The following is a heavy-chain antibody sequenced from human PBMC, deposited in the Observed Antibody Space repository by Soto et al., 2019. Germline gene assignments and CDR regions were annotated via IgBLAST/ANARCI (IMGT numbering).Heavy chain of an antibody. CDR1: GFTFSSYA. V-gene: IGHV3-23*01. Sequence: PGGSLRLSCAASGFTFSSYAMSWVRQAPGKGLEWVSAISGSGGSTYYADSVKGRFTIPRDNSKNTLYLQMNSLRAEDTAVYYCAKVGSSGWYLDYWGQGTLVTVSS. D-gene: IGHD6-19*01. CDR3: AKVGSSGWYLDY. CDR2: ISGSGGST. J-gene: IGHJ4*02.